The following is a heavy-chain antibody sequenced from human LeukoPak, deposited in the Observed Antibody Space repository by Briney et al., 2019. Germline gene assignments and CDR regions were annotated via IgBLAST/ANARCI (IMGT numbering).Heavy chain of an antibody. CDR2: ISGSGGST. V-gene: IGHV3-23*01. D-gene: IGHD2-2*01. CDR3: AKDNYIVVVPAAGLDY. Sequence: GGSLRLSCAASGFTFSDYYMSWIRQAPGKGLEWVSAISGSGGSTYYADSVKGRFTISRDNSKNTLYLQMNSLRAEDTAVYYCAKDNYIVVVPAAGLDYWGQGTLVTVSS. CDR1: GFTFSDYY. J-gene: IGHJ4*02.